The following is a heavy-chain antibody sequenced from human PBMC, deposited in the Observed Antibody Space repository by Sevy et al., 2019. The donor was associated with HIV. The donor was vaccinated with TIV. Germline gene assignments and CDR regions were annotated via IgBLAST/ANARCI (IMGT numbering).Heavy chain of an antibody. CDR1: GYTFTSYD. V-gene: IGHV1-8*01. CDR3: ARKAKVISGFRWFDP. D-gene: IGHD3-16*02. Sequence: ASVKVSCKASGYTFTSYDINWVRQATGQGLEWMGWINPNSGNTGYAQKFQGRVTMTRNTSISTAYMELSSLRSEDTAVYYCARKAKVISGFRWFDPWGQGTLVTVSS. J-gene: IGHJ5*02. CDR2: INPNSGNT.